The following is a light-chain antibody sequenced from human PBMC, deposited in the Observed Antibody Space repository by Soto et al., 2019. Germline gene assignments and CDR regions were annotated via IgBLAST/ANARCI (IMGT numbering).Light chain of an antibody. CDR2: AAS. CDR1: QGISRW. J-gene: IGKJ1*01. V-gene: IGKV1D-16*01. CDR3: QHYNSYSEA. Sequence: DIQMTQSPSSASASVGDRVTITCRAIQGISRWLEWYQQKPGKAPKLLIYAASSLQSGVPSRFRGSGSGTEFTLTISSLQPDDFETYYCQHYNSYSEAFGQGTKVDIK.